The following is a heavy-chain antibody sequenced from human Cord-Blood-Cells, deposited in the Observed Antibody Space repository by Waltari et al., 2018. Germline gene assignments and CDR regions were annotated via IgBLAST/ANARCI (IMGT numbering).Heavy chain of an antibody. D-gene: IGHD1-7*01. CDR2: FDPEDGET. CDR1: GYPLPELS. J-gene: IGHJ4*02. Sequence: QVQLVQPGAEVKKPGASVKVSCKVSGYPLPELSMHCVRQAPGKGLEWMGGFDPEDGETIDAQKFQGRVTMTEDTSTDTAYMELSSLRSEDTAVYYCATLPLINWNYGDYWGQGTLVTVSS. V-gene: IGHV1-24*01. CDR3: ATLPLINWNYGDY.